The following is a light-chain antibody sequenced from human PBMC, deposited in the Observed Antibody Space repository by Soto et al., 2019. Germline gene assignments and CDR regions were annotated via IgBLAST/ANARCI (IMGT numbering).Light chain of an antibody. J-gene: IGKJ1*01. V-gene: IGKV1-6*01. CDR1: QGIRDD. CDR2: AAS. Sequence: AIQMTQSPSSLSASVGDTVTITCRASQGIRDDLGWYQQKPGKAPKLLIYAASSLQSGVPSRFSGSGSGTDFSLTISSLQPEDFATYYCLQDYNYPRTFGQGTKVEIK. CDR3: LQDYNYPRT.